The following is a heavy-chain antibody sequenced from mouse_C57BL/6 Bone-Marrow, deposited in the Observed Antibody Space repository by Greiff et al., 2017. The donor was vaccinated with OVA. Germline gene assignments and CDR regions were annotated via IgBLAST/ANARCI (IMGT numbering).Heavy chain of an antibody. V-gene: IGHV5-2*01. CDR3: ARHGSTVVATDWDVDV. CDR2: INSDGGST. CDR1: EYEFPSHD. J-gene: IGHJ1*03. D-gene: IGHD1-1*01. Sequence: EVKLVESGGGLVQPGESLKLSCESNEYEFPSHDMSWVRKTPEKRLELVAAINSDGGSTYYPDTMESRFIISRAHTKQTLYLQMSSLRSEDTALYYGARHGSTVVATDWDVDVWGTGTTVTVSA.